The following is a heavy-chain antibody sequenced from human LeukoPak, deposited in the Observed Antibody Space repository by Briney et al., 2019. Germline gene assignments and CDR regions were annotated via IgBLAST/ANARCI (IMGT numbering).Heavy chain of an antibody. V-gene: IGHV3-30-3*01. CDR1: GFTFSSYA. D-gene: IGHD5-18*01. CDR2: ISYDGSNK. CDR3: ARDPGYSYGLPSY. Sequence: GRSLRLSCAASGFTFSSYAMPWVRQAPGKGLEWVAVISYDGSNKYYADSVKGRFTISRDNSKNTLYLQMNSLRAEDTAVYYCARDPGYSYGLPSYWGQGTLVTVSS. J-gene: IGHJ4*02.